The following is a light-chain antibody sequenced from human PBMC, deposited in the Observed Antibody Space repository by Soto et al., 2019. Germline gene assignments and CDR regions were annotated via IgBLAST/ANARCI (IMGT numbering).Light chain of an antibody. J-gene: IGLJ3*02. V-gene: IGLV2-11*01. CDR1: SSDVGAYNY. CDR2: DVS. Sequence: QSALTQPRSVSGSPGQSVTISCTGTSSDVGAYNYVSWYQQHPGKAPKLIINDVSERPSGVPDRFSGSKSGNTASLTISGLQGEDEADYYCCSYAGSYSWVFGGGTKVTVL. CDR3: CSYAGSYSWV.